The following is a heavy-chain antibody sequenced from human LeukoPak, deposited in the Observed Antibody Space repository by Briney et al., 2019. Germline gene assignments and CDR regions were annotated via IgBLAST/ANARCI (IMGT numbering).Heavy chain of an antibody. J-gene: IGHJ4*02. CDR3: ARAYCGGDCYPGARYYFDY. D-gene: IGHD2-21*02. CDR2: ISAYNGNT. CDR1: GYTFTSYG. Sequence: GASVKVSCKASGYTFTSYGISWVRQAPGQGLEWMGWISAYNGNTNYAQKLQGRVTMTTDTSTSTAYMELRSLRSDDTAVYYCARAYCGGDCYPGARYYFDYWGQGTLVTVSS. V-gene: IGHV1-18*01.